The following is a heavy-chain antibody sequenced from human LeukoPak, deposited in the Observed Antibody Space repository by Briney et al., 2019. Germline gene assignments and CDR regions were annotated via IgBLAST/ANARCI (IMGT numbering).Heavy chain of an antibody. CDR1: GFTVSSNY. CDR2: IYSGGST. J-gene: IGHJ6*03. V-gene: IGHV3-66*01. D-gene: IGHD2-15*01. CDR3: ARDDTRSPPNMDV. Sequence: GGPLRLSCAASGFTVSSNYMSWVRQAPGKGLEWVSVIYSGGSTYYADSVKGRFTISRDNSKNTLYLQMNSLRAEETAVYYCARDDTRSPPNMDVWGKGTTVTVSS.